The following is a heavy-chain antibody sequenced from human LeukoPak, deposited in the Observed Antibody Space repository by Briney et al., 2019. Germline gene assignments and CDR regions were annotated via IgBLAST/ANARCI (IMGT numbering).Heavy chain of an antibody. J-gene: IGHJ5*02. Sequence: ASVKVSCKASGYTFTSYDINWVRQATGQGLEWMGWMNPNSGNTGYAQKFQGRVTMTRNTSISTAYMELSSLRSEDTAVYYCARSMVQGAPNWFGPWGQGTLVTVSS. V-gene: IGHV1-8*01. CDR2: MNPNSGNT. CDR3: ARSMVQGAPNWFGP. CDR1: GYTFTSYD. D-gene: IGHD3-10*01.